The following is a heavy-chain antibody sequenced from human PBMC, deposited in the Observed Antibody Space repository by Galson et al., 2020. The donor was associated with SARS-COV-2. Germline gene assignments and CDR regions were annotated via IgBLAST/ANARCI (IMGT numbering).Heavy chain of an antibody. CDR2: ISWDGGGS. V-gene: IGHV3-43D*03. Sequence: GGSLRLSCEVSGFTFDDYAMHWVRQAPGKGLEWVSVISWDGGGSFYADSVKGRFTISRDNAKNSLYLQMNSLRIEDTAMYYCVKDSASLGTWSYFDYWGQGTLVTVSS. J-gene: IGHJ4*02. D-gene: IGHD3-16*01. CDR1: GFTFDDYA. CDR3: VKDSASLGTWSYFDY.